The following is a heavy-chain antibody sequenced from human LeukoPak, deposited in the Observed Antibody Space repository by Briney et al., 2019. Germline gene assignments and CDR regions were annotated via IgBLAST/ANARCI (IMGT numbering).Heavy chain of an antibody. J-gene: IGHJ4*02. V-gene: IGHV3-21*01. D-gene: IGHD1-7*01. CDR2: ISSSSRYI. CDR3: ARDGELGTSFDC. Sequence: GGSLRLSCAASGFTFRSYSMKWVRLAPGKGLEWVSSISSSSRYIYYADSVKGRFTISRDNAKNSLYLQMNSLRAEDTAVYYCARDGELGTSFDCWGQGMLVTVSS. CDR1: GFTFRSYS.